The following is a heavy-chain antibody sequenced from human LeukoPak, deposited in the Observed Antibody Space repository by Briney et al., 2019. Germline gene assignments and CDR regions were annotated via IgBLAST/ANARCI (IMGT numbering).Heavy chain of an antibody. J-gene: IGHJ4*02. CDR3: ARRVAAAAPFDY. CDR1: GGFISSSNW. CDR2: IYHSGST. Sequence: SETLSLTCAVSGGFISSSNWWSWVRQPPGKGLEWIGEIYHSGSTNYNPSLKSRVTISVDKSKNQFSLKLSSVTAADTAVYYCARRVAAAAPFDYWGQGTLVTVSS. D-gene: IGHD6-13*01. V-gene: IGHV4-4*02.